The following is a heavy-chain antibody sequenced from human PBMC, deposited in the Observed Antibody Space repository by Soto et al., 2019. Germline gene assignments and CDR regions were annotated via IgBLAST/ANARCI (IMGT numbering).Heavy chain of an antibody. CDR2: ISAYNGNT. Sequence: ASVKVSCKASGYTFTSYGISWVRQAPGQGLEWMGWISAYNGNTNYAQKLQGRVTMTTDTSTSTAYMELRSLRSDDTAVYYCAREYNWNHPPGAPSWFDPWGQGTLVTVSS. V-gene: IGHV1-18*01. J-gene: IGHJ5*02. CDR3: AREYNWNHPPGAPSWFDP. CDR1: GYTFTSYG. D-gene: IGHD1-20*01.